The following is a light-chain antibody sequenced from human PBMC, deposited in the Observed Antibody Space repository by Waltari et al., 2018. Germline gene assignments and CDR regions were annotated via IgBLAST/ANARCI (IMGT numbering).Light chain of an antibody. Sequence: QSVLTQPPSVSAAPGQRVPISCSGGSPNTGNNYVSWYRQFPGTATKLLIYENTERPAGIPGRFSGSKSGTSATLDITGLQAGDEADYYCGTWDSSLSGAVFGGGTHLTVL. CDR2: ENT. J-gene: IGLJ7*01. CDR1: SPNTGNNY. V-gene: IGLV1-51*02. CDR3: GTWDSSLSGAV.